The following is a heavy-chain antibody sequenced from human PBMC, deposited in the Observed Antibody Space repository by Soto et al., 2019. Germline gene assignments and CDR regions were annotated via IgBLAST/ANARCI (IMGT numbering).Heavy chain of an antibody. CDR1: GFTFSSYA. D-gene: IGHD3-22*01. CDR3: AKGRSYDSSGYYIFDY. CDR2: ISGSGGST. V-gene: IGHV3-23*01. Sequence: PGGSLRLSCAASGFTFSSYAMSWVRQAPGKGLEWVSAISGSGGSTYYADSVKGRFTISRDNSKNTLYLQMNSLRAEDTAVYYCAKGRSYDSSGYYIFDYWGQGTLVTVSS. J-gene: IGHJ4*02.